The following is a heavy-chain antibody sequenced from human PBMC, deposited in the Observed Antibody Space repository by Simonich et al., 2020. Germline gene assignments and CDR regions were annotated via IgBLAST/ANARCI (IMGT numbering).Heavy chain of an antibody. D-gene: IGHD1-26*01. J-gene: IGHJ3*02. CDR3: ASPSGSYAGGHAFDI. CDR2: INHSGST. V-gene: IGHV4-34*01. Sequence: QVQLQQWGAGLLKPSETLSLTCAVYGGSFSGYYWSWIRQPPGKGLEWIGEINHSGSTNSNPSLKSRVTISVDTSKNQFSLKLSSVTAADTAVYYCASPSGSYAGGHAFDIWGQGTMVTVSS. CDR1: GGSFSGYY.